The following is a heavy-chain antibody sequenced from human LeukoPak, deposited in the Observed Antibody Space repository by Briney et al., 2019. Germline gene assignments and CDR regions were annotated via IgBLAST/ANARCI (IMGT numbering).Heavy chain of an antibody. CDR1: GFTFSTYS. CDR3: VRGLLWAFDI. CDR2: ITSDSSAM. J-gene: IGHJ3*02. D-gene: IGHD2-21*01. V-gene: IGHV3-48*02. Sequence: GGSLRLSCVASGFTFSTYSINWIRQAPGKGLEWISYITSDSSAMSYADSVKGRFTISRDNAKNSLYLHMNSLSDEDTAMYFCVRGLLWAFDIWGQGTMVTVFS.